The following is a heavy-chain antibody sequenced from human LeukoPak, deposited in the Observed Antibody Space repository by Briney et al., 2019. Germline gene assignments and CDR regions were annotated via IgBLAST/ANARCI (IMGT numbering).Heavy chain of an antibody. Sequence: ASVKVSCKASGYTFTGYYLHWVRQAPGQGLEWRGWINPNSGGTNYAQKFQGRVTMTRDTSINTAYMELSRLRSDDTAVYYCAIVATTQLFDSWGQGTLVTVSS. V-gene: IGHV1-2*02. CDR1: GYTFTGYY. CDR2: INPNSGGT. D-gene: IGHD5-12*01. CDR3: AIVATTQLFDS. J-gene: IGHJ4*02.